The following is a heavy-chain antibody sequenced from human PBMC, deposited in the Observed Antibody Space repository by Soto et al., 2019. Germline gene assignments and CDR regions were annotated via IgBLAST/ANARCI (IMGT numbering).Heavy chain of an antibody. CDR1: GFTFSSYG. D-gene: IGHD3-22*01. Sequence: LRLSCAASGFTFSSYGMHWVRQAPGKGLEWVAVISYDGSNKYYADSVKGRFTISRDNSKNTLYLQMNSLRAEDTAVYYCAKGYYYDSSGGFDYWGQGTLVTV. CDR2: ISYDGSNK. CDR3: AKGYYYDSSGGFDY. J-gene: IGHJ4*02. V-gene: IGHV3-30*18.